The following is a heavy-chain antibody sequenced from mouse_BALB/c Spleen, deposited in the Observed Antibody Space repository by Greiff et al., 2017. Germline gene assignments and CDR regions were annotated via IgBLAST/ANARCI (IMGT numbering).Heavy chain of an antibody. D-gene: IGHD2-3*01. V-gene: IGHV5-6*01. CDR3: ARYSIYDGYYYAMDY. CDR2: ISSGGSYT. J-gene: IGHJ4*01. Sequence: EVHVVESGGDLVKPGGSLKLPCAALGFTFSSYVLSWVRQTPDKRLEWVATISSGGSYTYYPDSVKGRFTISRDNAKNTLYQQMSSLKCEETAMYYCARYSIYDGYYYAMDYWGQGTSVTVSS. CDR1: GFTFSSYV.